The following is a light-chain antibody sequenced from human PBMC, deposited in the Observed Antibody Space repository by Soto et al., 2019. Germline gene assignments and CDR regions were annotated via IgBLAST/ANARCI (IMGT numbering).Light chain of an antibody. J-gene: IGLJ2*01. CDR2: DVS. CDR3: SSYTSSSTPI. V-gene: IGLV2-14*01. CDR1: SXXVGCYNY. Sequence: QSAXTQPASVSGXXXXSXXXXXXGXSXXVGCYNYVSWYQQHPGKAPKLMIYDVSNRPSGVSNRFSGSKSGNTASLTISGLQAEDEADYYCSSYTSSSTPIFGGGTKLTVL.